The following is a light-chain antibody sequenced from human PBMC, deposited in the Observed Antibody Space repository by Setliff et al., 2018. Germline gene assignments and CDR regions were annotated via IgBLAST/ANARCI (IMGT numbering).Light chain of an antibody. Sequence: QSVLTQPASVSGSPGQSITISCTGSSSDVGAYGYVSWYQHHPGRAPKFMIYDVSKRPSGVSNRFSGSKSGNTASLTISGLQAEDEADYYCFSYTSSSSYVFGSGTKVTVL. CDR3: FSYTSSSSYV. J-gene: IGLJ1*01. CDR2: DVS. CDR1: SSDVGAYGY. V-gene: IGLV2-14*03.